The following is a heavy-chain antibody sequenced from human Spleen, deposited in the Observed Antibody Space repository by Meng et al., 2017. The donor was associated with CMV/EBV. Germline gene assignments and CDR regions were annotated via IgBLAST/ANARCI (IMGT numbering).Heavy chain of an antibody. CDR3: TRLDFWSGQTVDY. V-gene: IGHV3-73*01. CDR1: GFTFSGSA. Sequence: FGFTFSGSAMHWVRQASGKGLEWVGRIRSKANSYATAYAASVKGRFTISRDDSKNTAYLQMNSLKTEDTAVYYCTRLDFWSGQTVDYWGQGTLVTVSS. D-gene: IGHD3-3*01. CDR2: IRSKANSYAT. J-gene: IGHJ4*02.